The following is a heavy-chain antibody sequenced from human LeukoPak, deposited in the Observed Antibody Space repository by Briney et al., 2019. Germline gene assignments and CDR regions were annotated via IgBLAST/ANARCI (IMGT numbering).Heavy chain of an antibody. CDR3: ARVGAGYSIGWPYYFDY. D-gene: IGHD6-19*01. CDR1: GFTFSSYE. CDR2: ISTTGSTT. J-gene: IGHJ4*02. Sequence: GGSLRLSCAASGFTFSSYEINWVRQAPGKGLEWLSYISTTGSTTYYTDSVKGRFTISRDNAKNSLYLQMNSLRADDTAVYYCARVGAGYSIGWPYYFDYWGQGTLVTVSP. V-gene: IGHV3-48*03.